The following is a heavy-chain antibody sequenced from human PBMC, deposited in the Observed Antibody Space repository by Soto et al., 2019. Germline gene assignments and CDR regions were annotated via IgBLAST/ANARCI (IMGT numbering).Heavy chain of an antibody. Sequence: GGSLRLSCAASGFTFSSYAMHWGRQAPGKGLEWVAVISYDGSNKYYADSVKGRFTISRDNSKNALYLQMNSLRAEDTAVYYCARDPLLGDYDILNCFDPWGQGTLVTVSS. V-gene: IGHV3-30-3*01. J-gene: IGHJ5*02. CDR2: ISYDGSNK. CDR1: GFTFSSYA. D-gene: IGHD3-9*01. CDR3: ARDPLLGDYDILNCFDP.